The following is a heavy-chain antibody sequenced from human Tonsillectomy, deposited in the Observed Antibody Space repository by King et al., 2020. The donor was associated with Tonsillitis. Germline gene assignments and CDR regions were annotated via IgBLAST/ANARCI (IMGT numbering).Heavy chain of an antibody. CDR1: GFTFSSYG. J-gene: IGHJ6*03. Sequence: VQLVESGGGVVQPGRSLRLSCAASGFTFSSYGMHWVRQAPSQGLEWVAVISYDGSNKYYADSVKGRFTISRDNSKNTLYLQMNKLRAEDTAVYYCASPWGDITTHRPSDNYYYYMDVWGKGTTVTVSS. CDR3: ASPWGDITTHRPSDNYYYYMDV. CDR2: ISYDGSNK. D-gene: IGHD3-3*01. V-gene: IGHV3-30*01.